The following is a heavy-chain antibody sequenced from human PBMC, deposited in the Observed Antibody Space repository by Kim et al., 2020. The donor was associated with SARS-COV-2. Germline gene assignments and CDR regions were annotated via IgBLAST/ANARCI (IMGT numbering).Heavy chain of an antibody. CDR2: IYYSGNT. J-gene: IGHJ5*02. CDR3: GRAPDSSSWVGSWLDP. V-gene: IGHV4-59*02. CDR1: GGSVSGYY. D-gene: IGHD3-22*01. Sequence: SETLSLTCTVSGGSVSGYYWSWIRQPPGKGLEWIGHIYYSGNTDYKPSLKSRVTISIDRSNNQFSLRLASVTAADTAVYFCGRAPDSSSWVGSWLDPWGQGTLVTVSS.